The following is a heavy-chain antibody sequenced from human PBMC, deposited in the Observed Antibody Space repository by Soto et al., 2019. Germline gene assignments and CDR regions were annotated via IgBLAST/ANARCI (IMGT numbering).Heavy chain of an antibody. J-gene: IGHJ5*02. CDR2: TYFRSKWYN. D-gene: IGHD5-12*01. CDR1: GDSVSSNTAS. CDR3: AKGDNLGPKTGYAFDP. Sequence: SQTLSLTCAISGDSVSSNTASWNWIRQSPSRGLEWLGRTYFRSKWYNDYAVSVKSRIIINPDTSNNQYSLQLNSVTPEDTAVYFCAKGDNLGPKTGYAFDPWGQGIMVTVSS. V-gene: IGHV6-1*01.